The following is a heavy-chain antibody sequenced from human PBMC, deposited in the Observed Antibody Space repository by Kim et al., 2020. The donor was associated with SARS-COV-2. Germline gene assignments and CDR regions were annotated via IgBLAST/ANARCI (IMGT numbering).Heavy chain of an antibody. CDR2: IKSKTDGGTA. CDR3: TTVSMR. V-gene: IGHV3-15*01. J-gene: IGHJ1*01. D-gene: IGHD2-2*01. Sequence: GGSLRLSCAVSGIPFSNAWLNWVRQSPGKGLEWVGRIKSKTDGGTADLAAPVKGRVAISRDESKNSLSLLMNNVETDDSAVYYCTTVSMRWGQGTLVTVS. CDR1: GIPFSNAW.